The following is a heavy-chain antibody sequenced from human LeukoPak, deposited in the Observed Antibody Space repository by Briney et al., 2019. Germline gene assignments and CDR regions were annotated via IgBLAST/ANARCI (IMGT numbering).Heavy chain of an antibody. CDR1: GGSISSYY. J-gene: IGHJ4*02. CDR2: IYYSGST. D-gene: IGHD3-10*01. V-gene: IGHV4-59*12. Sequence: SETLSLTCTVSGGSISSYYWSWIRQPPGKGLEWIGYIYYSGSTNYNPSLKSRVTISVDTSKNQFSLKLSSVTAADTAVYYCARVPYYYGSGSYYQNFGYFDYWGQGTLVTVSS. CDR3: ARVPYYYGSGSYYQNFGYFDY.